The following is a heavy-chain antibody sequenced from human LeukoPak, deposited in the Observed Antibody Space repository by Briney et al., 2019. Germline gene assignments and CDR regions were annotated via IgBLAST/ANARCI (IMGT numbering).Heavy chain of an antibody. CDR1: GFTFSSYA. V-gene: IGHV3-30*02. Sequence: GGSLRLSCAASGFTFSSYAMHWVRQAPGKGLEWVAFIRYDGINKYYADSVKGRFTISRDNSNNTLYLQMNSLRAEDTAVYYCAKVRINYYDSSGYYLGPDYWGQGTLVTVSS. CDR3: AKVRINYYDSSGYYLGPDY. CDR2: IRYDGINK. D-gene: IGHD3-22*01. J-gene: IGHJ4*02.